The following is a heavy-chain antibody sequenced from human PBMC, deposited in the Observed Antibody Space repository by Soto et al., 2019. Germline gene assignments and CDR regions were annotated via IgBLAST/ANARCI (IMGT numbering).Heavy chain of an antibody. Sequence: GESLKISCEGSGYTFSSYSIGWVRQMPGKGLEWMGIIYPYDSDTRYSPSFRGQVTISVDKSISRAYLQSSSLKASDSAMYFCARIGSSHNPLNYWGRGTLVTVSS. CDR3: ARIGSSHNPLNY. CDR1: GYTFSSYS. J-gene: IGHJ4*02. V-gene: IGHV5-51*01. CDR2: IYPYDSDT. D-gene: IGHD6-13*01.